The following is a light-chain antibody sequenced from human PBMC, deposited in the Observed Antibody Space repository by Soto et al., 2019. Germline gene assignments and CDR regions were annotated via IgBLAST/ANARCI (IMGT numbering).Light chain of an antibody. V-gene: IGKV3-15*01. CDR1: ESFSRN. Sequence: EVVMTQSPATLSVSPGERATLSCRASESFSRNLAWYQHKPGQAPRLLIYDASMRATGIPDRVSGGGSGTEFTLTSSSLQSEDFVVYYCQQYNNSLWTFGQGTKVDI. CDR3: QQYNNSLWT. J-gene: IGKJ1*01. CDR2: DAS.